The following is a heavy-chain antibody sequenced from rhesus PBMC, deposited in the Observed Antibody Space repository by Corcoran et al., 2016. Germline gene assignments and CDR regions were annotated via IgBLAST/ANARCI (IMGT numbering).Heavy chain of an antibody. D-gene: IGHD6-31*01. CDR1: GFPISSGYG. V-gene: IGHV4-127*01. Sequence: QALLQESGPGLVKFSATLSLPCAVPGFPISSGYGWTWIRQPPGKGLEWIGFIGGVSDNTNYNPSLKSRVTISKDTSKNQFSLKLTSVTAADTAVYYCAGFSGYYCSLDVWGRGLLVTVSS. J-gene: IGHJ5-2*02. CDR2: IGGVSDNT. CDR3: AGFSGYYCSLDV.